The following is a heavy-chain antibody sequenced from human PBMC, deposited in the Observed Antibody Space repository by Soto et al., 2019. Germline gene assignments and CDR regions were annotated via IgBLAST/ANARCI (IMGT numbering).Heavy chain of an antibody. CDR3: ARELLYYDSSGYSWDDAFDI. CDR2: IYQSGST. CDR1: GGSISSSAYS. V-gene: IGHV4-30-2*01. D-gene: IGHD3-22*01. J-gene: IGHJ3*02. Sequence: QLQLQESGSGLVKPSQTLSLTCAVSGGSISSSAYSWSWIRQPPGKGLEWIGFIYQSGSTYYNPSLKSRVTMSLDRPKNQFSLKLSSVTAADTAVYYCARELLYYDSSGYSWDDAFDIWGQGTMVTVSS.